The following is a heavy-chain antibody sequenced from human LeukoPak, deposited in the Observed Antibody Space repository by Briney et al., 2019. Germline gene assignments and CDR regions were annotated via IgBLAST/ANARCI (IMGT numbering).Heavy chain of an antibody. V-gene: IGHV3-30*02. Sequence: GGSLRLSCAASGFTFSSYGMHWVRQAPGKGLEWVAFIRYDGSNKYYADSVKGRFTISRDNSKNTLYLQMNSLRVEDTAVYYCAKGLHSSSWNDAFDIWGQGTTVTVSS. D-gene: IGHD6-13*01. J-gene: IGHJ3*02. CDR2: IRYDGSNK. CDR3: AKGLHSSSWNDAFDI. CDR1: GFTFSSYG.